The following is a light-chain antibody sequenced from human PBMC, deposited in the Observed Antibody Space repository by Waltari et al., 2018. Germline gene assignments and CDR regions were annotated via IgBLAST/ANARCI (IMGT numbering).Light chain of an antibody. V-gene: IGKV3-11*01. Sequence: EIVLTQSPATLSLSPGERATLSCRASQSVGSYFAWDKQKPGQAPSPLNYDASHSATGIPARFSGSGSGTDFTVTISSLEFEDSAVYFCHQRHSWPSTIGQGTRLEIK. J-gene: IGKJ5*01. CDR2: DAS. CDR3: HQRHSWPST. CDR1: QSVGSY.